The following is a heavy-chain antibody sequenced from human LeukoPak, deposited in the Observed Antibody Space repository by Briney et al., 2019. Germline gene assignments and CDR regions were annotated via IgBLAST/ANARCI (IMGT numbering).Heavy chain of an antibody. J-gene: IGHJ4*02. CDR1: GFTFSSYG. V-gene: IGHV3-7*03. Sequence: PGRSLRLSCAASGFTFSSYGTHWVRQAPGKGLEWVANIKLDGSEKNYVDSVKGRFTISRDNTKNSLYLQMNSLRVEDTAVFYCARDQYDTWSRRGNFDSWGQGTLVIVSS. CDR3: ARDQYDTWSRRGNFDS. CDR2: IKLDGSEK. D-gene: IGHD3-3*01.